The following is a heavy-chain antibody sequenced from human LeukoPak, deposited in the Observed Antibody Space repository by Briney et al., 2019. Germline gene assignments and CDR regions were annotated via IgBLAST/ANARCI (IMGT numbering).Heavy chain of an antibody. D-gene: IGHD6-13*01. Sequence: ASVKVSCKASGYTFTGYYMHWVRQAPGQGLEWMGWINPNSGGTNYAQKFQGRVTMTRDTSISTAYMELSRLRSDDTAVYYCARSSPLSSRGNYYYYYMDVWGKGTTVTVSS. CDR1: GYTFTGYY. J-gene: IGHJ6*03. CDR3: ARSSPLSSRGNYYYYYMDV. V-gene: IGHV1-2*02. CDR2: INPNSGGT.